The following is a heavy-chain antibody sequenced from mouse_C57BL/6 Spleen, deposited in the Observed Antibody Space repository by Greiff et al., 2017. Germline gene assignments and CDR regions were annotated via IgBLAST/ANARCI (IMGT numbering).Heavy chain of an antibody. V-gene: IGHV1-53*01. CDR2: INPGNGGT. D-gene: IGHD2-5*01. CDR1: GYTFTSYW. J-gene: IGHJ2*01. CDR3: EREGAYYYSKSY. Sequence: QVQLQQPGTELVKPGASVKLSCKASGYTFTSYWMHWVKQRPGQGLEWIGNINPGNGGTNYNEKFKSKDTLTVDKSSSTAYMQLSSLTSEDSAGDACEREGAYYYSKSYWGQGTTLTVSS.